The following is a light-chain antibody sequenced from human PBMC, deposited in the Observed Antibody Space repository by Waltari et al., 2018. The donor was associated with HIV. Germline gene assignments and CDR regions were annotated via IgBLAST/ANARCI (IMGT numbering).Light chain of an antibody. Sequence: DIQMTQSPSSVSASVGDRVTITCRVSQGLTSWLAWYQQKLGEAPKLLIYAASTLQNGVPSRFSGSGSGTNFSLTISSLQPEDFATYYCQQAKRYPPLTFGGGTKVEIK. CDR1: QGLTSW. J-gene: IGKJ4*01. CDR3: QQAKRYPPLT. CDR2: AAS. V-gene: IGKV1-12*01.